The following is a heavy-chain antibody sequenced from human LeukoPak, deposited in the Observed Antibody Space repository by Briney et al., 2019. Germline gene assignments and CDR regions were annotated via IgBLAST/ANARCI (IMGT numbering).Heavy chain of an antibody. J-gene: IGHJ6*03. D-gene: IGHD6-19*01. Sequence: ASVKVSCKASGYTFTGYYMHWVRQAPGKGLEWMGGFDPEDGETIYAQKFQGRVTMTEDTSTDTAYMELSSLRSEDTAVYYCATNGYSSGWYKPYYYMDVWGKGTTVTVSS. CDR2: FDPEDGET. V-gene: IGHV1-24*01. CDR3: ATNGYSSGWYKPYYYMDV. CDR1: GYTFTGYY.